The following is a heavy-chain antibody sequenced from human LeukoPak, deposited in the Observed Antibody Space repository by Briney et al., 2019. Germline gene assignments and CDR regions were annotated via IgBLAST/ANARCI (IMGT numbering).Heavy chain of an antibody. CDR3: ATNQMWGGTYFIYYMDV. CDR2: ISTSGST. Sequence: SETLSLTCAVSGGSISNWYWSWIRQPPGKGLEWIGSISTSGSTNYNPSLKSRVIISVDTSKKQFSLKLSSVTAADRAVYICATNQMWGGTYFIYYMDVWGKGTTVTVSS. V-gene: IGHV4-4*09. J-gene: IGHJ6*03. D-gene: IGHD1-26*01. CDR1: GGSISNWY.